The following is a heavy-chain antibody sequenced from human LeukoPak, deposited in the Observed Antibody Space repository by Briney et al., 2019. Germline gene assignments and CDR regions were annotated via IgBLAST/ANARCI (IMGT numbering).Heavy chain of an antibody. J-gene: IGHJ5*02. Sequence: PSETLSLTCTVSGGSISSYYWSWIRQPPGKGLEWIGYIYYSGSTNYNPSLKSRVTISVDTSKNQFSLELSSVTAADTAVYYCARVRVPAAISWFDPWGQGTLVTVSS. CDR2: IYYSGST. CDR1: GGSISSYY. CDR3: ARVRVPAAISWFDP. V-gene: IGHV4-59*01. D-gene: IGHD2-2*01.